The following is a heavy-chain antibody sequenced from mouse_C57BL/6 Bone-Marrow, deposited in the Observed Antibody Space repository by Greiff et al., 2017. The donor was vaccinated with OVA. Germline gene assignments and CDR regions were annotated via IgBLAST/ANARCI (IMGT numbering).Heavy chain of an antibody. D-gene: IGHD2-3*01. CDR2: IDPANGNT. Sequence: VHLKQSVAELVRPGASVKLSCTASGFNFKTTSMHWVKQSPEQGLEWIGRIDPANGNTKYAPKFKGKATLTADKSSNTAYLQLSRLTSEYTAILYCASNGYYAYWYFADWGTGTTVTVSA. CDR1: GFNFKTTS. CDR3: ASNGYYAYWYFAD. J-gene: IGHJ1*03. V-gene: IGHV14-3*01.